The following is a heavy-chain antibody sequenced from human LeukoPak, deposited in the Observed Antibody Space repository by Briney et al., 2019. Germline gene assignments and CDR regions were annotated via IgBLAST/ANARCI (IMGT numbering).Heavy chain of an antibody. Sequence: SETLSLTCTVSGGSISSSSYYWGWIRQPPGKGLEWIGSIYYSGTTYYNPSLKSRVTISIDTSKNQFSLKLTSVTAADTAVYYCARALGAADSPSIDYWGQGTLVTVSS. J-gene: IGHJ4*02. D-gene: IGHD3-16*01. CDR2: IYYSGTT. V-gene: IGHV4-39*07. CDR3: ARALGAADSPSIDY. CDR1: GGSISSSSYY.